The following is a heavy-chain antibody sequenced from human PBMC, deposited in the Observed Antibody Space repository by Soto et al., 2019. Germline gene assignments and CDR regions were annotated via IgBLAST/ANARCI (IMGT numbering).Heavy chain of an antibody. Sequence: EVQLVESGGGLVQPGGSLKLSCAASGLIFSGSAVHWVRQASGKGLEWVGRILSKAGNYVTAYPESMKGRFTISRDDSENTAFLQMIKLKTEDTAVYYCIRGGSPYYYDYWGDGTLGAVSS. J-gene: IGHJ4*01. V-gene: IGHV3-73*01. CDR2: ILSKAGNYVT. CDR3: IRGGSPYYYDY. CDR1: GLIFSGSA.